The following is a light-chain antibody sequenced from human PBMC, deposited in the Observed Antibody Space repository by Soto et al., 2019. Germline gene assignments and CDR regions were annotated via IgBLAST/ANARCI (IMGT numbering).Light chain of an antibody. J-gene: IGKJ2*01. CDR2: GAS. CDR3: QQYNNWRYT. V-gene: IGKV3-15*01. CDR1: QSVSSN. Sequence: EIVMTQSPATLSVSPGERATLSCRASQSVSSNLAWYQQKPGQAPRLLIYGASTGDTGIPARFSGSGSGTEFTLTISSLQSEDFAVYYCQQYNNWRYTFGQGTKLEIK.